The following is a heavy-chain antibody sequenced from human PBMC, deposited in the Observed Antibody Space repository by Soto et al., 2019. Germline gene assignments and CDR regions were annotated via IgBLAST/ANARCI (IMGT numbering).Heavy chain of an antibody. CDR1: GDTFNDRT. CDR2: VIPLLDAS. Sequence: QVQLVQSGAEVKKPGSSVKISCTASGDTFNDRTFTWVRRAPAQGLEWMGRVIPLLDASNYAEKFQDRVTSTADKSTNTAYMELSGLKSEGSAIYYCASGKTQMTQDRMGFYYYMDVWGKGTTVTVSS. V-gene: IGHV1-69*08. J-gene: IGHJ6*03. CDR3: ASGKTQMTQDRMGFYYYMDV. D-gene: IGHD1-26*01.